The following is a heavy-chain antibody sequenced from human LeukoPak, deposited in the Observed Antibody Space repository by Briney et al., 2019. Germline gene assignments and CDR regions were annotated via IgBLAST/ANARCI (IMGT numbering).Heavy chain of an antibody. CDR2: INPSGGDT. CDR3: ARGCRVVPGVHNVGMTSYYNGMDV. V-gene: IGHV1-46*01. J-gene: IGHJ6*02. Sequence: ASVKVSCKASGGTFSSYAISWVRQAPGQGLEWMGIINPSGGDTSYAQKFQGRVTTTRDPSTSTVYMEVVSLRPEDTAVYYCARGCRVVPGVHNVGMTSYYNGMDVWGQGTTVTVSS. CDR1: GGTFSSYA. D-gene: IGHD2-2*01.